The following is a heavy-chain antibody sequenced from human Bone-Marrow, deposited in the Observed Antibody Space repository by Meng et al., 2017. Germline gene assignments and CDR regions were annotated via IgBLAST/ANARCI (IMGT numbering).Heavy chain of an antibody. J-gene: IGHJ4*02. CDR3: ARISGYYFDY. CDR2: IYYSGST. Sequence: QVQLQESGPGLVKPSENLSLTCTVSGGSISSYYWSWIRQPPGKGLEWIGYIYYSGSTNYNPSLKSRVTISVDTSKNQFSLKLSSVTAADTAVYYCARISGYYFDYWGQGTLVTVSS. V-gene: IGHV4-59*08. CDR1: GGSISSYY. D-gene: IGHD3-10*01.